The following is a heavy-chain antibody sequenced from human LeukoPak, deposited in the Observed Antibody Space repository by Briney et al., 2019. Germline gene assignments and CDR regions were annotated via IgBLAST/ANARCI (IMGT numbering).Heavy chain of an antibody. CDR2: ISAYNGNT. D-gene: IGHD4-17*01. V-gene: IGHV1-18*04. CDR1: GYTFTSYG. J-gene: IGHJ4*02. Sequence: ASVKVSCKASGYTFTSYGISWVRQAPGQGLEWMGWISAYNGNTNYAQKLQGRVTMTTDTSTSTAYMELRSLRSEDTAVYYCAREDYGLGYFDYWGLGTLVTVSS. CDR3: AREDYGLGYFDY.